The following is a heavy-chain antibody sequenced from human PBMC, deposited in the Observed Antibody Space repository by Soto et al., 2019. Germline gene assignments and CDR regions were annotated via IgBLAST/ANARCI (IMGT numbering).Heavy chain of an antibody. Sequence: QVQLVQSGAEVKKPGSSVKVSCKASGGTFSSYAISWVRQAPGQGLEGMGGIIPIFGTANYAQKFQGRVTITADESTSKADMELSSLRSGDTAWLYCARGGSAPSLTGRYYFDCWGQGTLVTVSS. CDR2: IIPIFGTA. D-gene: IGHD3-9*01. J-gene: IGHJ4*02. CDR1: GGTFSSYA. V-gene: IGHV1-69*12. CDR3: ARGGSAPSLTGRYYFDC.